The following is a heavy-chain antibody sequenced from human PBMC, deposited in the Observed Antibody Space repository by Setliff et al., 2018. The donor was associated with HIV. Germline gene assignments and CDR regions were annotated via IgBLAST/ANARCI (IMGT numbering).Heavy chain of an antibody. CDR1: GGNFRSYG. Sequence: SVKVSCKASGGNFRSYGISWVRQAPGQGLEWMGGIIPMSGVPKYAQKFQGRVTITADKSTSTAYVELSSLRSEDTAVYYCARNPEMAALNYYYYGMDVWGQGTTVTVSS. CDR3: ARNPEMAALNYYYYGMDV. D-gene: IGHD6-19*01. CDR2: IIPMSGVP. V-gene: IGHV1-69*10. J-gene: IGHJ6*02.